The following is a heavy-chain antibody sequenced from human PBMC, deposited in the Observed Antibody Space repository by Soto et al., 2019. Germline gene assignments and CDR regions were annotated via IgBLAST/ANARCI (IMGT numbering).Heavy chain of an antibody. Sequence: QVQLQESGPGLVKPSETLSLTCTVPGGSISSYYWSWIRQPPGKGLEWIGYIYYRGSTNYNPSLKSRVTISVDTSKNQFSLKLSSVTAADTAMYYCARFNWYFDLWGRGTLVTVSS. CDR2: IYYRGST. V-gene: IGHV4-59*01. CDR3: ARFNWYFDL. CDR1: GGSISSYY. J-gene: IGHJ2*01.